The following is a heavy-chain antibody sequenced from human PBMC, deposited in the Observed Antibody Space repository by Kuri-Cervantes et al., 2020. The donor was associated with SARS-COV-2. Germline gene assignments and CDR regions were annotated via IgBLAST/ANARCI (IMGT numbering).Heavy chain of an antibody. Sequence: ASVKVSCKGSGNTFTSNYINWVRQATGQGLEWMGWINPNSGGTNYAQKFQGRVTMTRDTSISTAYMELSSLRSEDTAVYYCARDSLAEWLGDAFDIWGQGTMVTVSS. J-gene: IGHJ3*02. CDR2: INPNSGGT. V-gene: IGHV1-2*02. CDR3: ARDSLAEWLGDAFDI. D-gene: IGHD3-3*01. CDR1: GNTFTSNY.